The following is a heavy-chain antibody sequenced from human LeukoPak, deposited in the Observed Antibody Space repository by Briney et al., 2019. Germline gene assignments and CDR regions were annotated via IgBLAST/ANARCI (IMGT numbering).Heavy chain of an antibody. CDR2: IYSSGGT. Sequence: SETLSLTCTVSGVXISPYYCSWIRQPAGKGLEWIGRIYSSGGTNYNPSLKSRVTVSIDTSKNQFSLKLTSVTAADTAVYYCARWRDSSGYYQHFDYWGQGMEVTVSS. V-gene: IGHV4-4*07. D-gene: IGHD3-22*01. CDR3: ARWRDSSGYYQHFDY. CDR1: GVXISPYY. J-gene: IGHJ4*02.